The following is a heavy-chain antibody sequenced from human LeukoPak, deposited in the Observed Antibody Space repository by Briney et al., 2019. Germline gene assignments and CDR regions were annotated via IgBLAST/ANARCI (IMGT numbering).Heavy chain of an antibody. CDR1: GGSISGYY. V-gene: IGHV4-59*01. D-gene: IGHD3-10*01. CDR2: ISHSGST. CDR3: ARSNGYGLVDI. Sequence: SETLSLTCTVSGGSISGYYWSWIRQPPGKGLEWIGYISHSGSTNYNPSLKSRVTISVDMSKNQFSLKLTSVTAADTAVYYCARSNGYGLVDIWGQGTMVTVSS. J-gene: IGHJ3*02.